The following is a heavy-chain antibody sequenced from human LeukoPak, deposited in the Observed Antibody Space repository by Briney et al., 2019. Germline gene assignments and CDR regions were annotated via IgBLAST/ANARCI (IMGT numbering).Heavy chain of an antibody. J-gene: IGHJ6*03. Sequence: GGSLRLSCAASGFTFSSYWMHWVRQAPGKGLVWVSRINSDGSSTSYADSVKGRFTISRDNAKNTLYLQINSLRAEDTAVYYCARANRDQDYYYYYMDVWGKGTTVTVSS. CDR2: INSDGSST. V-gene: IGHV3-74*01. CDR1: GFTFSSYW. D-gene: IGHD2-2*01. CDR3: ARANRDQDYYYYYMDV.